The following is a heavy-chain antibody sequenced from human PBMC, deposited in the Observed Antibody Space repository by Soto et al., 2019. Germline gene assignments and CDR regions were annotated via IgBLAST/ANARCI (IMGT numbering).Heavy chain of an antibody. CDR2: IYNSGST. V-gene: IGHV4-31*03. J-gene: IGHJ5*02. CDR1: GGSISSGGYY. CDR3: ARDPAP. Sequence: QVQLLESGPALVKPSQTLSRTCTVSGGSISSGGYYWRWIRQHPGKGVEWIGYIYNSGSTYYNPSLKSRVTISADTSKNQFSLKVSSVTAAYTAVYSCARDPAPWGQGTLVTVSS.